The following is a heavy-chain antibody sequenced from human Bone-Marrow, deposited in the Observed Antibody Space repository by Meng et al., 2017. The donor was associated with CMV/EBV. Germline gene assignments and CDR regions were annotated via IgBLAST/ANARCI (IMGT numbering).Heavy chain of an antibody. J-gene: IGHJ6*02. Sequence: SVKVSCKASGGTFSSYAISWVRQAPGQGLEWMGGIIPILGIANYAQKFQGRVTITADKSTSTAYMELSSLRSEDTAVYYWARRGEEVVPANNHYYYGMDFWGQGTTVTVSS. V-gene: IGHV1-69*10. CDR1: GGTFSSYA. D-gene: IGHD2-2*01. CDR3: ARRGEEVVPANNHYYYGMDF. CDR2: IIPILGIA.